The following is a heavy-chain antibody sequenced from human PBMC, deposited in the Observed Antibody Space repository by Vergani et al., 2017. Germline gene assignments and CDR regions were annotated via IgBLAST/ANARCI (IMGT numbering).Heavy chain of an antibody. D-gene: IGHD5-18*01. CDR3: AKVATLPQSNPLHDSGYGYCFDC. J-gene: IGHJ4*02. CDR1: GFTFCSYG. V-gene: IGHV3-30*18. CDR2: ISYDGSNK. Sequence: QVQLVESGGGVVQPGRSLRLSCAASGFTFCSYGMHWVRQAPGKGLEWVAVISYDGSNKYYADSVKGRFTISRDNSKNTLYLPMNSLRAEDTAVYYCAKVATLPQSNPLHDSGYGYCFDCGRQGTLVTLSS.